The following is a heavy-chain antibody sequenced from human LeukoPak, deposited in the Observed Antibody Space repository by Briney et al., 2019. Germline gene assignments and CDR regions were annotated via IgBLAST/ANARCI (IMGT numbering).Heavy chain of an antibody. J-gene: IGHJ4*02. CDR3: ARDSGSSGWDPTSYLDY. Sequence: ASVKVSCKASGYTFTGHHIHWVRQAPGQGLEWMGWINPNSGGTNSAHKFQGRVTMTRDTSITTAYMELDTLRSDDTAVYYCARDSGSSGWDPTSYLDYWGQRTLVTVSS. CDR2: INPNSGGT. CDR1: GYTFTGHH. V-gene: IGHV1-2*02. D-gene: IGHD6-19*01.